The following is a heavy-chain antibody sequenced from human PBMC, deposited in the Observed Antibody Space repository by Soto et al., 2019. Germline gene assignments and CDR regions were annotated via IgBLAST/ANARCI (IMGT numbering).Heavy chain of an antibody. D-gene: IGHD3-10*01. Sequence: SETLSLTCTVSGASITYGAYSWSWIRQTPGKGLEWIGYINHLETTFYNPSFESRLTLSIDRTKNQFSLNLKSMSAAGRAVYFCARGGGFDSFDYWGQGILVTVSS. CDR1: GASITYGAYS. J-gene: IGHJ4*02. CDR2: INHLETT. V-gene: IGHV4-30-2*01. CDR3: ARGGGFDSFDY.